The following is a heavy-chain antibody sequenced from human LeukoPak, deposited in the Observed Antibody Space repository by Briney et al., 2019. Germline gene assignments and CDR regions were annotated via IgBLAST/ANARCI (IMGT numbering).Heavy chain of an antibody. Sequence: ASVQVSCKAAGYTFSSYYMHWGGQAPGQGLEGLGIINPSGGSTIYAQKFQGRVTMTRDMSTITVYMEMSKLRSEDTAVYYCARGEVLLWFGELLHRNWFDPWGQGTLVTVSS. J-gene: IGHJ5*02. CDR2: INPSGGST. V-gene: IGHV1-46*01. CDR3: ARGEVLLWFGELLHRNWFDP. D-gene: IGHD3-10*01. CDR1: GYTFSSYY.